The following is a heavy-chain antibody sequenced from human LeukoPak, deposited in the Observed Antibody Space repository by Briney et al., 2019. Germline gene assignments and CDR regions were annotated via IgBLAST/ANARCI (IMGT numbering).Heavy chain of an antibody. Sequence: GGSLRLSCAASGFTFSSYAMSWVRQAPGKGLEWVSAISGSGGSTYYADSVKGRFTISRDNSKNTLYLQMNSPRAEDTAVHYCAKDRQFYYDSSGYDYWGQGTLVTVSS. CDR2: ISGSGGST. CDR1: GFTFSSYA. V-gene: IGHV3-23*01. D-gene: IGHD3-22*01. J-gene: IGHJ4*02. CDR3: AKDRQFYYDSSGYDY.